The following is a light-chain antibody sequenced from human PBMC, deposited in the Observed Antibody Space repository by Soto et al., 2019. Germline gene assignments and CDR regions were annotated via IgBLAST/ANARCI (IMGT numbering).Light chain of an antibody. CDR2: DAS. V-gene: IGKV3-11*01. CDR3: QQRSNWPPGEFT. J-gene: IGKJ3*01. CDR1: QSVSNS. Sequence: EIVLTQSPATLSLSPGERATLSCRASQSVSNSLAWYQQKPGQAPRLLIYDASNRATGIPARFSGSGSGTDFTPTISSLEPEDFAVYYCQQRSNWPPGEFTFGPGTRVDIK.